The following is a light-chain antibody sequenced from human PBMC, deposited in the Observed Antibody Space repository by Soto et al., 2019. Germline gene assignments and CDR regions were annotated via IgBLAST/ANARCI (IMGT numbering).Light chain of an antibody. J-gene: IGLJ2*01. CDR3: SSYTSSSTYVV. CDR1: SSDVGGYNY. Sequence: QSALTQPASVSGSPGQSITISCTGTSSDVGGYNYVSWYQQHPGKAHKLMIYDVSNRPSGVSTRFSGSKSGNTASLTISGLQAEDEADYYCSSYTSSSTYVVFGGGTKLTLL. CDR2: DVS. V-gene: IGLV2-14*01.